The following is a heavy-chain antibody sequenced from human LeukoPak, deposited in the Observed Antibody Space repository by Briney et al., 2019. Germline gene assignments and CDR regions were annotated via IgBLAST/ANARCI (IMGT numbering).Heavy chain of an antibody. V-gene: IGHV1-8*03. Sequence: ASVKVSCKASGDTFSSYDINWVRQATGQGLEWMGWMNPNSGNTGYAQKFQGRVTITRNTSISTAYMELSSLRSEDTAVYYCASSDYGDYPWDAFDIWGQGTMVTVSS. J-gene: IGHJ3*02. CDR1: GDTFSSYD. CDR3: ASSDYGDYPWDAFDI. CDR2: MNPNSGNT. D-gene: IGHD4-17*01.